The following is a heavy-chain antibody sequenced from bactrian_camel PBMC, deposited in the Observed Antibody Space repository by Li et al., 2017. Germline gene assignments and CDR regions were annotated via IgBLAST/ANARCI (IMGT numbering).Heavy chain of an antibody. CDR3: TIANLQRVPSAFEY. CDR1: GGSRRRYC. CDR2: IYTGGGST. V-gene: IGHV3S40*01. J-gene: IGHJ4*01. D-gene: IGHD4*01. Sequence: VQLVESGGGSVQAGGSLTLSCAVSGGSRRRYCVAWFRRAPGKEREGVAAIYTGGGSTYYADSVNGRFAISRDNAKNTLYLQMSYLKPEDTALYYCTIANLQRVPSAFEYWGQGTQVTVS.